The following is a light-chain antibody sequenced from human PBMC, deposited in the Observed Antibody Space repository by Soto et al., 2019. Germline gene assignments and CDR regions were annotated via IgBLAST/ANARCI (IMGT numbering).Light chain of an antibody. V-gene: IGLV1-44*01. CDR2: SNN. Sequence: QSVLTQPPSASGTPGQRVTISCSGSNSNIGSNTVNWYQQLPGTAPKLLIYSNNQRPSGVPDRFSGSKSGTSASLAISGLQSEDEADYYCAAWDDSLNVVVFGGGTKVTVL. J-gene: IGLJ2*01. CDR3: AAWDDSLNVVV. CDR1: NSNIGSNT.